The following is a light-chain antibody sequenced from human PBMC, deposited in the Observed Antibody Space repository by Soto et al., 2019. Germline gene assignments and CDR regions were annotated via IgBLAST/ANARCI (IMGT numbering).Light chain of an antibody. CDR2: DAS. CDR3: QQRRT. J-gene: IGKJ4*01. CDR1: QSVSSY. Sequence: EIVLTQSPATMSLSPGERATLSCRASQSVSSYLAWYQQKPGQAPRLLIYDASNRATGIPARFSGSGSGTDFTLAIRSLEPEDFAVYYCQQRRTFGGGTTVEIK. V-gene: IGKV3-11*01.